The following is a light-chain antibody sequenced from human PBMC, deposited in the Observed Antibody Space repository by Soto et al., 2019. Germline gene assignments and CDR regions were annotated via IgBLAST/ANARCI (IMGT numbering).Light chain of an antibody. V-gene: IGKV3-20*01. CDR1: QSVSSNY. J-gene: IGKJ4*01. CDR3: QQYGSSTLT. CDR2: DAS. Sequence: IVLTQSPGTLSLPPGERAALSCRASQSVSSNYLAWYQQKPGQAPRLLIYDASSRATGVPDRFSGSGSGTDFSLTISRLEPEDFAVYYCQQYGSSTLTFGGGTKVGIK.